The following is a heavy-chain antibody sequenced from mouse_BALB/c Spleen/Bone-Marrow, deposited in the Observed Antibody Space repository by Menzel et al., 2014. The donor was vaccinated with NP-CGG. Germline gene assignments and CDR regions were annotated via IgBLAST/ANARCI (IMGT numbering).Heavy chain of an antibody. J-gene: IGHJ2*01. CDR1: GFTFSSFA. CDR3: GRGDY. CDR2: ISSGSNII. Sequence: EVKLVESGGGLVQPGGSRKLSCAASGFTFSSFAMHWIRQAPEKGLEWVAFISSGSNIIHDADTVKGRFTISRDNPKNTLFLQMTSLRSEDTAMYYCGRGDYWGQGTTLTVSS. V-gene: IGHV5-17*02.